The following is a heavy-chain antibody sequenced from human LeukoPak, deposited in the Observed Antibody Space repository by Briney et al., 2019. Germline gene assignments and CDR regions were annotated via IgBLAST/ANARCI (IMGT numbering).Heavy chain of an antibody. V-gene: IGHV3-30*09. Sequence: GGSLRLSCAASGFTFTNYAMNWVRQAPGKVLEWVATVSYDGTDTSYADSVKGRFAIFRDNSKNTLYLQMNSLRTEDTAVYYCVRVSGFCTNGVCPSFDPWGQGTLSPSPQ. CDR3: VRVSGFCTNGVCPSFDP. CDR2: VSYDGTDT. J-gene: IGHJ5*02. CDR1: GFTFTNYA. D-gene: IGHD2-8*01.